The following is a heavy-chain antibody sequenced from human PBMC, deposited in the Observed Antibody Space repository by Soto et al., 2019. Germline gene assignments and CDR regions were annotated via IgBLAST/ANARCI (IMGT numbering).Heavy chain of an antibody. D-gene: IGHD7-27*01. J-gene: IGHJ4*02. CDR2: IDYSGST. CDR3: ARGSLTWERDVLDY. V-gene: IGHV4-31*03. CDR1: GGSISSGGYY. Sequence: QVQLQESGPGLVKPSQTLSLTCTVSGGSISSGGYYWSWIRQRPGKGLEWIGNIDYSGSTYYNPSLKSRITISVDTSKNQFSLKLCSVTAADTAVYYCARGSLTWERDVLDYWGQGTLVTVSS.